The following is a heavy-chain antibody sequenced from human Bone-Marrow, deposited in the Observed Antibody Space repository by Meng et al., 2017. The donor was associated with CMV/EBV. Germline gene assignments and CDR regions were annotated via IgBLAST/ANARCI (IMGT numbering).Heavy chain of an antibody. Sequence: GESLKISCAASGFTFSNYWMTWVRQAPGKGLEWVANIKQDGSEKYYVDSVKGRFTVSRDNAKNSLYLQMNSLRAEDTAVYYCAGSRITFVYWGQGTLVTVSS. CDR3: AGSRITFVY. D-gene: IGHD5-24*01. V-gene: IGHV3-7*01. CDR2: IKQDGSEK. J-gene: IGHJ4*02. CDR1: GFTFSNYW.